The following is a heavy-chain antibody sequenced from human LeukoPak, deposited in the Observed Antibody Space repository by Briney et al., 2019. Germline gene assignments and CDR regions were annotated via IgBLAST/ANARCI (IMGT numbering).Heavy chain of an antibody. D-gene: IGHD6-19*01. CDR3: ARAVAGTRNFDY. CDR1: GGSISSSSYY. J-gene: IGHJ4*02. Sequence: NTSETLSLTCTVSGGSISSSSYYWGWIRQPPGKGLEWIGSIYYSGSTYYNPSLKSRVTISVDTSKNQFSLKLSSVTAADTAVYYCARAVAGTRNFDYWGQGTLVTVSS. V-gene: IGHV4-39*07. CDR2: IYYSGST.